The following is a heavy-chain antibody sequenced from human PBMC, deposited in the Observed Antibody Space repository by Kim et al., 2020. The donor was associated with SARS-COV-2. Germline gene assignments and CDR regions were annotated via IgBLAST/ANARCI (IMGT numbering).Heavy chain of an antibody. Sequence: GGSLRLSCAASGFTFSSYSMNWVRQAPGKGLEWVSSISSSSSYIYYADSVKGRFTISRDNAKNSLYLQMNSLRAEDTAVYYCARTRDSGWSYFDYLGQGTLVTVSP. D-gene: IGHD6-19*01. CDR3: ARTRDSGWSYFDY. J-gene: IGHJ4*02. CDR1: GFTFSSYS. CDR2: ISSSSSYI. V-gene: IGHV3-21*01.